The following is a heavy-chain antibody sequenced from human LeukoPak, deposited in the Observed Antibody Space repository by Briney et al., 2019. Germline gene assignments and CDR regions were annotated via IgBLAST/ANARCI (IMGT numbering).Heavy chain of an antibody. V-gene: IGHV3-23*01. Sequence: GGSLRLSCAASGFTFSSYAMSWVRQAPGKGLEWVSAISGSGGSTYYADSVKGRFTISRDNSKNTLYLQMNSLRAEDTAVYYCAKEAGVDTAMVTDFDYWGQGTLVTVSS. CDR3: AKEAGVDTAMVTDFDY. CDR1: GFTFSSYA. J-gene: IGHJ4*02. CDR2: ISGSGGST. D-gene: IGHD5-18*01.